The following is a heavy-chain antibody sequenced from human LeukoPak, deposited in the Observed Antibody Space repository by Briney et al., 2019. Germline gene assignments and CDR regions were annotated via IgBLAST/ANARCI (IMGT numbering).Heavy chain of an antibody. J-gene: IGHJ6*03. Sequence: GGSLRLSCAASGFTVSSNYMSWVRQAPGKGLEWVSVIYSGGSTYYADSVKGRFITSRDNSKNTLYLQMNSLRAEDTAVYYCASGREYYYMDVWGKGTTVTISS. D-gene: IGHD1-14*01. V-gene: IGHV3-53*01. CDR1: GFTVSSNY. CDR2: IYSGGST. CDR3: ASGREYYYMDV.